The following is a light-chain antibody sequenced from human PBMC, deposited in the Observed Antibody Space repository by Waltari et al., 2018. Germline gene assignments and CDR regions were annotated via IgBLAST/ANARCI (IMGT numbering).Light chain of an antibody. CDR1: QSITNNY. V-gene: IGKV3-20*01. Sequence: EIVLTQSPGTLSLSPGERATLSCRASQSITNNYLAWYQQRPGQAPRILIYAASSRVTGIPDRFSGSGSGTGFTLTISRLEPEDFAVYYCQQYVSSPLYTFGQGTKLEIK. CDR2: AAS. J-gene: IGKJ2*01. CDR3: QQYVSSPLYT.